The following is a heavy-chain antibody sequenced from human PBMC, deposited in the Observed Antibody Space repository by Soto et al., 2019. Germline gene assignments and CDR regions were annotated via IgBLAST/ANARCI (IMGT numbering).Heavy chain of an antibody. CDR3: ARAKNKGLYRSHGMDV. V-gene: IGHV1-2*04. CDR1: GYTFTGYY. Sequence: ASVKVSCKASGYTFTGYYMHWVRQAPGQGLEWMGWINPNSGGTNYAQKFQGWVTMTRDTSISTAYMELGRLRSDDTAVYYCARAKNKGLYRSHGMDVWGQGTTVTVSS. D-gene: IGHD2-8*02. J-gene: IGHJ6*02. CDR2: INPNSGGT.